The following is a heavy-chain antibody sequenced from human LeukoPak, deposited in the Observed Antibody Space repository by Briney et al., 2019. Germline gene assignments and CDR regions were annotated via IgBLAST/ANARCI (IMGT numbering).Heavy chain of an antibody. CDR2: IKQDGREK. V-gene: IGHV3-7*03. CDR3: ARDAPSSSSGDY. Sequence: PGGSLRLSCSTFGFNFANYGVSWFRQAPGKGLEWVANIKQDGREKYYVDSVKGRFTISRDNANNSLYLQMSSLRAEDTAVYYCARDAPSSSSGDYWGQGTLVTVSS. D-gene: IGHD6-6*01. J-gene: IGHJ4*02. CDR1: GFNFANYG.